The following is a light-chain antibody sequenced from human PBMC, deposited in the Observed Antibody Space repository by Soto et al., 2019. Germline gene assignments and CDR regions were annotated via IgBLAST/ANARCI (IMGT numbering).Light chain of an antibody. CDR1: ALPKQY. CDR3: QSADSSGTYYV. V-gene: IGLV3-25*02. Sequence: SYELTQPPSVSVSPGQTARITCSGDALPKQYAYWYQQKPSQAPVLVIYKDSERPSGIPERFSGSSSGTTVTLTISGVQAEDEADYYCQSADSSGTYYVFGTGTKLTVL. CDR2: KDS. J-gene: IGLJ1*01.